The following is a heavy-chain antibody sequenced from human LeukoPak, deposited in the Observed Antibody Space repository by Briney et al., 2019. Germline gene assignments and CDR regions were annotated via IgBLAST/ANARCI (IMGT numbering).Heavy chain of an antibody. V-gene: IGHV1-2*02. D-gene: IGHD2-8*02. J-gene: IGHJ5*02. CDR2: INPNTGGT. Sequence: GASVKVSCKASGYTFTGYYIHWVRQAPGQGLEWMGWINPNTGGTKYAQKFQGRVTRTRGTSINTAYMGLTRLTSDDTAVYYCAKGRVLASSKSLTYHWFDPWGHGTLVTVSS. CDR3: AKGRVLASSKSLTYHWFDP. CDR1: GYTFTGYY.